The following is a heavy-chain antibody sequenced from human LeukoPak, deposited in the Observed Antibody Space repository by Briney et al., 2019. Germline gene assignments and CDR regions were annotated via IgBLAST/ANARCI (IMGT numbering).Heavy chain of an antibody. D-gene: IGHD3-10*01. CDR3: VKGAGSRTYYFDY. Sequence: HPGGSLRLSCSASGFTFSSYAMHWVRQAPGKGPEYVSAISSNGGSTYYADSVKGRFTISRDNSKNTLYLQISSLRAEDTAVYYCVKGAGSRTYYFDYWGQGTLVTVSS. J-gene: IGHJ4*02. V-gene: IGHV3-64D*06. CDR1: GFTFSSYA. CDR2: ISSNGGST.